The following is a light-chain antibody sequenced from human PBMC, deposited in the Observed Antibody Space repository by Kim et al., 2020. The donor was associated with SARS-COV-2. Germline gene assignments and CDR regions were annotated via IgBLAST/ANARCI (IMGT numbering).Light chain of an antibody. CDR2: GAS. CDR3: QRYGTSPYS. Sequence: LSPAKRATRAGRASQCVASRYLAWYQQKPGQAHRPLMYGASSRATGFPDRFSGSGSGTDFTLTISRLEPKAFAVYYCQRYGTSPYSFGQGTKLEF. CDR1: QCVASRY. V-gene: IGKV3-20*01. J-gene: IGKJ2*01.